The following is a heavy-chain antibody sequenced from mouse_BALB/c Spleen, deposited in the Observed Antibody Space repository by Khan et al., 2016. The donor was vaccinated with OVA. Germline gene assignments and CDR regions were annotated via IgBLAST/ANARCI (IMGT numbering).Heavy chain of an antibody. V-gene: IGHV1-26*01. CDR1: GYSFTLYY. Sequence: VQLQQSGPDLVKPGASVKISCKASGYSFTLYYMSWVKQSHGKSLEWIGRVNPHTDNINYNQEFKGKAILTVDKSSNTAYMELRSLTSEDSAVYFCARGYDFFASWGQGTLVTVSA. CDR3: ARGYDFFAS. J-gene: IGHJ3*01. CDR2: VNPHTDNI. D-gene: IGHD2-14*01.